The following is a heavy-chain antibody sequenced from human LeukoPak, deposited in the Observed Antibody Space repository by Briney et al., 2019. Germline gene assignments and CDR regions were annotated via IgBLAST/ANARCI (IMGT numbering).Heavy chain of an antibody. J-gene: IGHJ6*02. Sequence: SETLSLTCTVSGGSISGGGYYWSWIRQHPGKGLEWIGYIYYSGSPYYNPSLMSRVTISVDTSRNQFSLRLSSVTAADTAVYYCARSPQTDYYYYYAMDVWGQGTTVTVSS. CDR2: IYYSGSP. CDR1: GGSISGGGYY. D-gene: IGHD1-14*01. CDR3: ARSPQTDYYYYYAMDV. V-gene: IGHV4-31*03.